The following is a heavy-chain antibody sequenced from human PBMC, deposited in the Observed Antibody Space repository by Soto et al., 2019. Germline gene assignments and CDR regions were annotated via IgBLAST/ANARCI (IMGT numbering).Heavy chain of an antibody. D-gene: IGHD6-13*01. CDR1: SGSISSSNW. Sequence: QVQLQESGPGLVKPSGTLSLTCAVSSGSISSSNWWSWVRQPPGKGLEWIGEIYHSGSTNYNPSLKSRGTIPVDKSKSQSSLKLNSVTAADTAVYYCARNSSWLDAFDIWGQGTMVTVSS. CDR2: IYHSGST. V-gene: IGHV4-4*02. J-gene: IGHJ3*02. CDR3: ARNSSWLDAFDI.